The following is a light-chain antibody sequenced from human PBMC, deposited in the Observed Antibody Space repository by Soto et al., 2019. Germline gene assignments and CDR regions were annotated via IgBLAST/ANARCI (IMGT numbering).Light chain of an antibody. CDR1: QSVGSY. J-gene: IGKJ1*01. V-gene: IGKV3-11*01. Sequence: EVVLTQSPATLSLSPGERATLSCRASQSVGSYLAWYQHKPGQPPRLLIYDASNRATGIPARFSGSRSGTDFTLTISSLEPEDFAVYFCQQRSNWPPTWTFGQGTKVEIK. CDR2: DAS. CDR3: QQRSNWPPTWT.